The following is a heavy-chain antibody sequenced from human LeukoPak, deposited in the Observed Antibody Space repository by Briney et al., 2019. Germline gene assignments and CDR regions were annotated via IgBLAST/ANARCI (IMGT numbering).Heavy chain of an antibody. J-gene: IGHJ3*02. Sequence: ASVKVSCKASGYTFTGYYMHWVRQAPGQGLEWMGWINPNSGGTYYAQKFQGRVSMTRDTSISTAYMELSSLRSDDTAVYYCARGRWSGSVWDGSATHDAFDIWGQGTMVTVSS. V-gene: IGHV1-2*02. CDR1: GYTFTGYY. CDR3: ARGRWSGSVWDGSATHDAFDI. D-gene: IGHD3-10*01. CDR2: INPNSGGT.